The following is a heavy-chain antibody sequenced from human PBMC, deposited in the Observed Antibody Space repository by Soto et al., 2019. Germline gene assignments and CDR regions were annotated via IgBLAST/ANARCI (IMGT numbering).Heavy chain of an antibody. J-gene: IGHJ4*02. CDR1: GFTFSSYG. CDR2: IWYDGSNK. CDR3: ARVIISQVAAAY. V-gene: IGHV3-33*01. D-gene: IGHD2-15*01. Sequence: QVQLVESGGGVVQPGRSLRLSCAASGFTFSSYGMHWVRQAPGKGLEWVAVIWYDGSNKYYADSVKGRFTISRDNSKNTRYLQMNSLRAEDTAVYYCARVIISQVAAAYWGQGTLVTVSS.